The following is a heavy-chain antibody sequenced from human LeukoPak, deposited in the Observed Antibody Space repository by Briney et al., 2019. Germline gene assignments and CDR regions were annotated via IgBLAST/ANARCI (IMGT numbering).Heavy chain of an antibody. J-gene: IGHJ3*02. CDR2: ISTSGSTI. D-gene: IGHD3-10*01. CDR1: GFTFSNYN. Sequence: GGSLRLSCAASGFTFSNYNMNWVRQAPGKGLEWVSYISTSGSTIYYADSVKGRFTISRDNAKNSLYLQMNSLRAEDTAVYYCARDRYYGSGSYYKPSDAFDIWGQGTMVTVSS. V-gene: IGHV3-48*01. CDR3: ARDRYYGSGSYYKPSDAFDI.